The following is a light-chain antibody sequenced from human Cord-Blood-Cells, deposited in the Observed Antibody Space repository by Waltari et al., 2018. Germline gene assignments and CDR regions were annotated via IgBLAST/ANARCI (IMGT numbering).Light chain of an antibody. Sequence: SVLTQPPSVSPAPGQKVTISCSGSSSNIGNNYVSWYQPLPGTAPKLLIYENNKRPPGIPDRFSGSKSGTSATLGSTGLQTGDEADYYCGTWDSSLSAYVFGTGTKVTVL. CDR2: ENN. CDR1: SSNIGNNY. J-gene: IGLJ1*01. CDR3: GTWDSSLSAYV. V-gene: IGLV1-51*02.